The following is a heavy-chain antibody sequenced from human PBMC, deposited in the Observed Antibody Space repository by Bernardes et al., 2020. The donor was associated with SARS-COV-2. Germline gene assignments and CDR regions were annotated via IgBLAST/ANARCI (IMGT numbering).Heavy chain of an antibody. CDR1: GGSISSGSYY. D-gene: IGHD2-15*01. CDR3: ARGRGSSYHLGGYYYGMDV. CDR2: IYTSGST. Sequence: SETLSLTCTVSGGSISSGSYYWSWIRQPAGKGLEWIGRIYTSGSTNYNPSLKSRVTISVDTSKNQFSLKLSSVTAADTAVYYCARGRGSSYHLGGYYYGMDVWGQGTTVTVSS. J-gene: IGHJ6*02. V-gene: IGHV4-61*02.